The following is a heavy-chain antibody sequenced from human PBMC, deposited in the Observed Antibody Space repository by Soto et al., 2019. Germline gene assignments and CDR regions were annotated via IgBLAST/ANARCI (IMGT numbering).Heavy chain of an antibody. CDR3: ARDQVGASSFDY. D-gene: IGHD1-26*01. Sequence: QVQLVQSGAELRKPGSAVKLSCKASGGTFSNSPISWVRQIPGQGPEWMGRIIPSPARTIYSRKFRGRVTLTADKSTQTVYMTLSSLTTEDSGVYYCARDQVGASSFDYWGQGIRVTVSS. CDR1: GGTFSNSP. V-gene: IGHV1-69*08. J-gene: IGHJ4*02. CDR2: IIPSPART.